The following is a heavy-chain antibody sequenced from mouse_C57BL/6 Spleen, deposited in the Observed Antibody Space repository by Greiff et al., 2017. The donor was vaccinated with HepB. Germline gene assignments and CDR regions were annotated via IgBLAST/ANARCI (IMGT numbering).Heavy chain of an antibody. V-gene: IGHV3-6*01. CDR2: ISYDGSN. D-gene: IGHD2-1*01. J-gene: IGHJ2*01. CDR3: ARVKIYYGNYFDY. Sequence: DVKLQESGPGLVKPSQSLSLTCSVTGYSITSGYYWNWIRQFPGNKLEWMGYISYDGSNNYNPSLKNRISITRDTSKNQFFLKLNSVTTEDTATYYCARVKIYYGNYFDYWGQGTTLTVSS. CDR1: GYSITSGYY.